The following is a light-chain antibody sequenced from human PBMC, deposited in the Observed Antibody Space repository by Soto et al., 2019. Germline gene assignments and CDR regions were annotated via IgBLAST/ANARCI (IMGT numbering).Light chain of an antibody. V-gene: IGKV1-9*01. CDR2: SES. CDR3: QQLDRYPFT. J-gene: IGKJ4*01. Sequence: DIQLTQSPSFLSASVVDRVTMTCRASLGISGYLAWYQQKPGKVPRLLIYSESSLQSGVPSRFSGSGSGTEFTLTISSMQPEDFASYYCQQLDRYPFTFGGGTKVEI. CDR1: LGISGY.